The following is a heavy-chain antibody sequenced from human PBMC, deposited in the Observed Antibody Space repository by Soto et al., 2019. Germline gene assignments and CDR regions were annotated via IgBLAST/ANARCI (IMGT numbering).Heavy chain of an antibody. CDR3: VKGKESGYRGAFDS. J-gene: IGHJ4*02. D-gene: IGHD5-18*01. Sequence: EEQLLESGGGLVQPGGSLRLSCAATGFNFGSYAMGWVRQAPGKGLEWVSGVSGSGSSPYYADSVKGRLTISKDKSKNTLYLHLNNLRSEDTAVYFCVKGKESGYRGAFDSWGQGTMVTVSS. CDR1: GFNFGSYA. V-gene: IGHV3-23*01. CDR2: VSGSGSSP.